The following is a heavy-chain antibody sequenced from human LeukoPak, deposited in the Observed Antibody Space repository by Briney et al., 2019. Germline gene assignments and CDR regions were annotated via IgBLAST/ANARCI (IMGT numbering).Heavy chain of an antibody. CDR1: GFTVSSNS. V-gene: IGHV3-66*03. J-gene: IGHJ5*02. D-gene: IGHD2/OR15-2a*01. CDR3: ARVALSFRSLHDNWFDP. CDR2: IYSSVT. Sequence: GGSLRLSCTVSGFTVSSNSMSWVRQAPGKGLEWVSFIYSSVTHYSDSVKGRFTISRDNSKNTLYLQMNSLRAEDTAVYYCARVALSFRSLHDNWFDPWGQGTLVTVSS.